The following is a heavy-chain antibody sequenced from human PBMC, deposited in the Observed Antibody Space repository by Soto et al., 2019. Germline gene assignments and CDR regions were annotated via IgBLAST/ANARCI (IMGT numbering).Heavy chain of an antibody. V-gene: IGHV3-23*01. CDR2: ISGSGGST. J-gene: IGHJ4*02. D-gene: IGHD6-13*01. CDR1: GFTFSSYA. CDR3: AKETTGYSSSWNDFDY. Sequence: GGSLRLSCAASGFTFSSYAMSWVRQAPGKGLEWVSAISGSGGSTYYADSVKGRFTISRDNSKNTLYLQMNSLRAEDTAVYYCAKETTGYSSSWNDFDYWGQGTLVTVS.